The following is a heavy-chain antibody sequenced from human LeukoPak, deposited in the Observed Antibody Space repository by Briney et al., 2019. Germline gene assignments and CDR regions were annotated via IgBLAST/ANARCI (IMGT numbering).Heavy chain of an antibody. Sequence: GGSLRLSCAASGFTFSNAWMNWVRQAPGKGLEWVGRIKSKTDGGTTDYAAPVKGRFTISRDDSKNTLYLQMNSLTTDDTAFYFCAKELDTMFFDYWGQGALVTVSS. CDR3: AKELDTMFFDY. CDR2: IKSKTDGGTT. D-gene: IGHD3-10*02. CDR1: GFTFSNAW. V-gene: IGHV3-15*07. J-gene: IGHJ4*02.